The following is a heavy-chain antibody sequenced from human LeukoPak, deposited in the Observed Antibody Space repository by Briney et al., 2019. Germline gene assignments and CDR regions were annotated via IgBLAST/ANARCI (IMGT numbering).Heavy chain of an antibody. CDR2: ISGSGGST. CDR1: GFTFGGHS. Sequence: GGSLRLSCAASGFTFGGHSMVWVRQAPEKGLEWVSSISGSGGSTYYADSVKGRFTISRDNYKNTLILQMNSLRAEDTAAYYCARSYDTSGYYFYAFDTWGQGTMVTVSS. D-gene: IGHD3-22*01. J-gene: IGHJ3*02. V-gene: IGHV3-23*01. CDR3: ARSYDTSGYYFYAFDT.